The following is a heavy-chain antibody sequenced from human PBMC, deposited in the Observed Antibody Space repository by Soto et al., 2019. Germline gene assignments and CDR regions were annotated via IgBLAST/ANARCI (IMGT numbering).Heavy chain of an antibody. J-gene: IGHJ4*02. Sequence: PGESLKISCKSSGYIFSKYWIGWVRQMPGKGLEWMGIIYPSDSDTRYSPSFQGQVTISADKSITTAYLQWNTLRASDTAIYYCARRTYESGWRHYFDYWGQGTLVTVSS. V-gene: IGHV5-51*01. CDR1: GYIFSKYW. CDR2: IYPSDSDT. D-gene: IGHD6-19*01. CDR3: ARRTYESGWRHYFDY.